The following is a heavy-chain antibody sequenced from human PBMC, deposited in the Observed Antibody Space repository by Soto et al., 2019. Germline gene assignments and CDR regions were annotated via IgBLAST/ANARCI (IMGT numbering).Heavy chain of an antibody. D-gene: IGHD3-10*01. CDR2: ISGHNGNT. CDR3: ARDVRYYGSGTQGFDY. CDR1: GYIFTSYG. J-gene: IGHJ4*02. V-gene: IGHV1-18*01. Sequence: QVQLVQSGAEVKRPGASVKVSCKASGYIFTSYGISWVRQAPGQGPKWMGWISGHNGNTNYAQKLQGRVTMPTDTSTSTAYMELRSLRFDDTAVYFCARDVRYYGSGTQGFDYWGQGTLVTVSS.